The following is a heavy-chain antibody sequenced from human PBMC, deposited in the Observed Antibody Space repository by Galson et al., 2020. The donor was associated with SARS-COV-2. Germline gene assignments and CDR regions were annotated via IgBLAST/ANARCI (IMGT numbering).Heavy chain of an antibody. Sequence: TGGSLRLSCAASGFTFSSYAMSWVRQAPGKGLEWVSAISGSGGSTYYADSVKGRFTISRDNSKNTLYLQMNSLRAEDTAVYYCARPGIAAAGTRILYFDYWGQGTLVTVSS. CDR3: ARPGIAAAGTRILYFDY. CDR2: ISGSGGST. J-gene: IGHJ4*02. CDR1: GFTFSSYA. V-gene: IGHV3-23*01. D-gene: IGHD6-13*01.